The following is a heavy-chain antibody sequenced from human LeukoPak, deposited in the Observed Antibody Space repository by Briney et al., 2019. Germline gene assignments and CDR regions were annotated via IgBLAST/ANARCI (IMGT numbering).Heavy chain of an antibody. D-gene: IGHD3-3*01. J-gene: IGHJ6*02. CDR1: GFTFSSYS. CDR2: ISSSSSYI. CDR3: ARDRLDLGVVGYGMDV. Sequence: GGSLRLSCAASGFTFSSYSMNWVRQAPGKGLELVSSISSSSSYIYYADSVKGRFTISRDNAKNSLYLQMNSLRAEDTAVYYCARDRLDLGVVGYGMDVWGQGTTVTVSS. V-gene: IGHV3-21*01.